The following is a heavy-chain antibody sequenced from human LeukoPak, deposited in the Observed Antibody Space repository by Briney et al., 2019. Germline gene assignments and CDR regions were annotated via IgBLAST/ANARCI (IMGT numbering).Heavy chain of an antibody. V-gene: IGHV1-2*02. J-gene: IGHJ6*03. Sequence: GASVKVSCKASGYTFTSYGISWVRQAPGQGLEWMGWINPNSGGTNYAQKFQGRVTMTRDTSISTAYMELSRLRSDDTAVYYCARDRIVRMTTVEVGYYYYYMDVWGKGTTVTVSS. CDR3: ARDRIVRMTTVEVGYYYYYMDV. CDR2: INPNSGGT. D-gene: IGHD4-11*01. CDR1: GYTFTSYG.